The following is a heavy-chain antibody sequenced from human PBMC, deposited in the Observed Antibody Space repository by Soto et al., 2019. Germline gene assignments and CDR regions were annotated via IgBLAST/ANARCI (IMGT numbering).Heavy chain of an antibody. Sequence: PSETLSLTCNVSGGSISSSRSYWAWIRQPPGKGLEWIANIFYSGSTYYNPSLASRVTVSVDTSKNQFSLKLSSVTAADTAVYYCAREFGRGDDILTGYANWFDPWGQGTLVTVSS. V-gene: IGHV4-39*02. CDR2: IFYSGST. CDR1: GGSISSSRSY. CDR3: AREFGRGDDILTGYANWFDP. D-gene: IGHD3-9*01. J-gene: IGHJ5*02.